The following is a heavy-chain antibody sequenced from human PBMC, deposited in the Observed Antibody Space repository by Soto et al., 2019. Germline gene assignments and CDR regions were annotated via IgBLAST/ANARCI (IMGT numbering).Heavy chain of an antibody. J-gene: IGHJ6*02. D-gene: IGHD1-26*01. Sequence: ASVKVSCKASGYTFTNYNINWVRQAPGQRPEWMGWINPASGHTKYSKRFQDRVTITRDTSASTGYMELSSLRSEDTAVYYCGRSVVGATGEILYNAMDVWGQGTTVTVSS. CDR2: INPASGHT. V-gene: IGHV1-3*01. CDR3: GRSVVGATGEILYNAMDV. CDR1: GYTFTNYN.